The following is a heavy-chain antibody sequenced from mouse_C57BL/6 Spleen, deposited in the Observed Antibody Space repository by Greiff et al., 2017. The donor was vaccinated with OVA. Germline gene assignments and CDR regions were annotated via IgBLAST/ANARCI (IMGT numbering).Heavy chain of an antibody. Sequence: EVQLVESEGGLVQPGSSMKLSCTASGFTFSDYYMAWVRQVPEKGLEWVANINYDGSSTYYLDSLKSRFIISRDNAKNILYLQMSSLKSEDTATYYCAREDYYGSSPWYFDVWGTGTTVTVSS. CDR1: GFTFSDYY. D-gene: IGHD1-1*01. J-gene: IGHJ1*03. V-gene: IGHV5-16*01. CDR2: INYDGSST. CDR3: AREDYYGSSPWYFDV.